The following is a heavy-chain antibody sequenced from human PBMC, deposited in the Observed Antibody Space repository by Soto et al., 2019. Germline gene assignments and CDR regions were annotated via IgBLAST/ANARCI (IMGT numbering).Heavy chain of an antibody. Sequence: QAQLVQSGTEVKKPGASVKVSCKASGYPFTGPYIYWVRQAPGQGLEWMGWINPSSGGTEFAEKFQGRVLVTRDTSIRTVFLELNSLTSDDTGVYFCARDFRTYSHGVDVWGQGTAVTVSS. CDR2: INPSSGGT. D-gene: IGHD4-4*01. J-gene: IGHJ6*02. V-gene: IGHV1-2*02. CDR1: GYPFTGPY. CDR3: ARDFRTYSHGVDV.